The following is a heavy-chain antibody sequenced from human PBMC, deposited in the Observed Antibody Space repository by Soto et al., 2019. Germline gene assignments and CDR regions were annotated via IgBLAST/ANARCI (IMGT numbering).Heavy chain of an antibody. CDR1: GNTFTYRY. CDR3: ATGGAGSGPFTWELPDH. Sequence: QMQLVQSGAEVKRTGSSVTVSCKALGNTFTYRYLHWVRQAPGQALEWMGWITPFSGDVHYAQKFQERVTITRYRSISTAYMRMSSLRSDDTAMYYCATGGAGSGPFTWELPDHWGQGTLVTVSS. V-gene: IGHV1-45*02. CDR2: ITPFSGDV. J-gene: IGHJ4*02. D-gene: IGHD1-26*01.